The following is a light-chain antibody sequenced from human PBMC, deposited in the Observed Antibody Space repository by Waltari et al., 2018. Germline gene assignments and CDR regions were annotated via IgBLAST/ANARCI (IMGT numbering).Light chain of an antibody. CDR2: DAS. V-gene: IGKV3-11*01. CDR3: QQTYSPPRT. CDR1: QSVSSY. J-gene: IGKJ1*01. Sequence: EIVLTQSPATLSLSPGVRATLSCRASQSVSSYLAWYQQKPGQAPRLLIYDASNRATGIPARFSGSGSGTDFTLTISSLEPEDFAVYYCQQTYSPPRTFGQGTKVEVK.